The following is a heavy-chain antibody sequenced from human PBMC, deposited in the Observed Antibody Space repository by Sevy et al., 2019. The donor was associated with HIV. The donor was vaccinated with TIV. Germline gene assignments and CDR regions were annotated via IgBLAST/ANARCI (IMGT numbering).Heavy chain of an antibody. J-gene: IGHJ3*02. CDR1: GGSFSGYY. Sequence: SETLSLTCAVYGGSFSGYYWSWIRQPPGKGLEWIGEINHSGSTNYNPSLKVRVTISVDTSKNQFALKLSSLTAADTAVYYGAGHCSSTRCSHAFNIWGQGTMVTVSS. V-gene: IGHV4-34*01. CDR3: AGHCSSTRCSHAFNI. D-gene: IGHD2-2*01. CDR2: INHSGST.